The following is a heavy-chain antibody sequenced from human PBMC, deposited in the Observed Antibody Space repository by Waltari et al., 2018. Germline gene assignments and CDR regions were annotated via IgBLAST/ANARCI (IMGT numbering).Heavy chain of an antibody. CDR2: IKTNADGGTT. Sequence: EVQLVESGGGLVKPGGSLRLSCAASGFTFSNAWMSWVRQAPGKGLEWVGRIKTNADGGTTGYAGPVKGRFTISRDDSNTTLFLQMNSLKTEDTAVYYCTTDFYSSSSSGWFDPWGQGTLVTVSS. CDR1: GFTFSNAW. V-gene: IGHV3-15*01. D-gene: IGHD6-6*01. CDR3: TTDFYSSSSSGWFDP. J-gene: IGHJ5*02.